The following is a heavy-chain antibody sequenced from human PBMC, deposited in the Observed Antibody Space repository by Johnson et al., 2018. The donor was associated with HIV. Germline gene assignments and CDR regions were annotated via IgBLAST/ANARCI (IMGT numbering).Heavy chain of an antibody. CDR3: TRRDSSELGDAFDI. CDR1: GFTFDDYG. Sequence: MQLAESGGGVVRPGGSLRLSCAASGFTFDDYGMSWVRQAPGKGLEWVSGINWNGGSTGYADSVKVRFTISRDNAKHSLYLQMNSLRAEDTALYFCTRRDSSELGDAFDIWGQGTMVTVSS. J-gene: IGHJ3*02. D-gene: IGHD6-6*01. V-gene: IGHV3-20*04. CDR2: INWNGGST.